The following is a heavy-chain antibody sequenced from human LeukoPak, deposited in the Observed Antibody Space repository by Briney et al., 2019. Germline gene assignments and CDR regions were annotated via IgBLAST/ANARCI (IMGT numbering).Heavy chain of an antibody. CDR2: ISAYNGNT. CDR3: ARDGEWGCSSTSCPHS. Sequence: GASVKVSCKASGGTFSSYAISWVRQAPGQGLEWMGWISAYNGNTNYAQKLQGRVTMTTDTSTSTAYMELRSLRSDDTAVYYCARDGEWGCSSTSCPHSWGQGTLVTVSS. J-gene: IGHJ5*02. D-gene: IGHD2-2*01. CDR1: GGTFSSYA. V-gene: IGHV1-18*01.